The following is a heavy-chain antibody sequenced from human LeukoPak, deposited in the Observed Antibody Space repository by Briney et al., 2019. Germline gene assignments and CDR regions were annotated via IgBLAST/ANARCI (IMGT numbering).Heavy chain of an antibody. Sequence: SETLSLTCTVSGGSISSSSYYWGWIRQPPGKGLEWVGSMYYSGSTYYNPSLKSRVTISVDTSKNQFSLKLSSVTAADTAVYYCARVPTVTFFDYWGQGTLVTVSS. CDR3: ARVPTVTFFDY. D-gene: IGHD4-17*01. J-gene: IGHJ4*02. CDR1: GGSISSSSYY. V-gene: IGHV4-39*07. CDR2: MYYSGST.